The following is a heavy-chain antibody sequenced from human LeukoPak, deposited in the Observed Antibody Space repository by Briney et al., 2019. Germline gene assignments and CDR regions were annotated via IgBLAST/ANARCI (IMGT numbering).Heavy chain of an antibody. CDR3: ASCGTSCYHQGYYYYMDV. CDR1: GGTFSSYA. CDR2: IIPIFGTA. V-gene: IGHV1-69*01. Sequence: SVKVSCKASGGTFSSYAISWVRQAPGQGLEWMGGIIPIFGTANYAQKFQGRVTITADESTSTAYMELSSLRSEDTAVYYCASCGTSCYHQGYYYYMDVWGKGTTVTVSS. J-gene: IGHJ6*03. D-gene: IGHD2-2*01.